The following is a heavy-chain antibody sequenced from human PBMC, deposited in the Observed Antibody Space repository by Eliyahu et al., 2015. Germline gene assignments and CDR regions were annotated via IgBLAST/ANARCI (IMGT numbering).Heavy chain of an antibody. CDR2: TYYRSEWYS. J-gene: IGHJ3*02. V-gene: IGHV6-1*01. Sequence: QVQLQQSGPGLVKPSQTLSVTCAISGDSVSSNSAAWNWIRQSPSRGLEWLGRTYYRSEWYSDYAVSVQSRIAINADTSKNQFSLQLNSVTPEDTAVYYCVRAPTHWRSGAFDIWGQGTTVTVSS. CDR1: GDSVSSNSAA. CDR3: VRAPTHWRSGAFDI. D-gene: IGHD3-10*01.